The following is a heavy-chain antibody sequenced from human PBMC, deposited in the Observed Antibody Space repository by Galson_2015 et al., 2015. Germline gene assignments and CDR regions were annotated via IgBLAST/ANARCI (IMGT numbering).Heavy chain of an antibody. V-gene: IGHV3-23*01. CDR1: GFTFNSYA. Sequence: SLRLPCAASGFTFNSYAMSWVRQAPGKGLEWVSGISGTGGGRWYADSVKGRFTISRDTSKNTLYLQMNSLRAEDTAVYFCAKEAYFYGSGSYFLDYYYYYYIDVWGTGTTVTVSS. D-gene: IGHD3-10*01. CDR3: AKEAYFYGSGSYFLDYYYYYYIDV. J-gene: IGHJ6*03. CDR2: ISGTGGGR.